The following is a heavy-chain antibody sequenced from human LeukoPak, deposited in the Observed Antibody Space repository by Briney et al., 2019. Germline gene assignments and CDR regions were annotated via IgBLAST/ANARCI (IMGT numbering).Heavy chain of an antibody. D-gene: IGHD1-26*01. CDR2: INHSGST. V-gene: IGHV4-34*01. CDR3: ARVSLARYSGSYYFDY. Sequence: SETLSLTCAVYGGSFSGYYWSWIRQPPGKGLEWIGEINHSGSTNYNPSLKSRVTISVDTSKNQFSLKLSSVTAAGTAVYYCARVSLARYSGSYYFDYWGQGTLVTVSS. CDR1: GGSFSGYY. J-gene: IGHJ4*02.